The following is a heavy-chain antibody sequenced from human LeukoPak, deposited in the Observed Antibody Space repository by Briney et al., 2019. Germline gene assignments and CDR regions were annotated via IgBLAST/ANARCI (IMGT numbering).Heavy chain of an antibody. J-gene: IGHJ4*02. CDR3: ARGLNCGGDCYPTDFDY. CDR1: GFTFSSYA. CDR2: IKQDGSEK. Sequence: GGSLRLSCAASGFTFSSYAMSWVRQAPGKGLEWVANIKQDGSEKYYVDSVKGRFTISRDNAKNSLYLQMNSLRAEDTAVYYCARGLNCGGDCYPTDFDYWGQGTLVTVSS. V-gene: IGHV3-7*04. D-gene: IGHD2-21*01.